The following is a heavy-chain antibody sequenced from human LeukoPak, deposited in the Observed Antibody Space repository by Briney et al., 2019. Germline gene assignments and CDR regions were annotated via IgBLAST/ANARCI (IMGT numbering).Heavy chain of an antibody. V-gene: IGHV3-30*04. D-gene: IGHD6-19*01. J-gene: IGHJ4*02. CDR1: GFIFEDFA. CDR2: ISYDGGNE. CDR3: ARDPPFSSGWSQNHFDH. Sequence: GGSLRLSCAPSGFIFEDFAVHWVRQAPGKGLEWVALISYDGGNENYADSVKGRFTISRDNSKNTLYLHMNSLRPEDTAVYYCARDPPFSSGWSQNHFDHWGQGTLVTVSS.